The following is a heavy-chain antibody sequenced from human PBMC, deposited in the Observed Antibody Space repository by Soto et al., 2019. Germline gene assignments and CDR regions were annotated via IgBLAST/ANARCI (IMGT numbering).Heavy chain of an antibody. J-gene: IGHJ6*02. Sequence: GSLRLSCAASGFTFSDHYMSWIRQAPGKGLEWVSYISSSGSTIYYADSVKGRFTISRDNAKNSLYLQMNSLRAEDTAVYYCASADFWSGYGSYYYYGMDVWGQGTTVTVSS. CDR3: ASADFWSGYGSYYYYGMDV. D-gene: IGHD3-3*01. CDR2: ISSSGSTI. V-gene: IGHV3-11*01. CDR1: GFTFSDHY.